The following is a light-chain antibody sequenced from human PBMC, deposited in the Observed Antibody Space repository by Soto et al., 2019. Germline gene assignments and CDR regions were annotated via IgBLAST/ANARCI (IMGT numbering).Light chain of an antibody. J-gene: IGKJ4*01. CDR1: QSVTSN. Sequence: EIVMTQSPATLSVSPGERATLSCRASQSVTSNLAWYQQKPGQAPRLLIYRASTRATGIPARFRGSGSGTEFTLTISSLQSEDFVVYYCQQYNNWPPLTFGGGTRVEIK. CDR2: RAS. CDR3: QQYNNWPPLT. V-gene: IGKV3-15*01.